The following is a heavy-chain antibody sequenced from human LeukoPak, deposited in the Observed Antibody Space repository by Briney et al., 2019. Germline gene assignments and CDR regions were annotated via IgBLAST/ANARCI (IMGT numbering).Heavy chain of an antibody. CDR3: ARGPPTYYYDSSGYYQSYWYFDL. V-gene: IGHV4-34*01. J-gene: IGHJ2*01. CDR1: GGSFSGYY. Sequence: SETLSLTCAVYGGSFSGYYWSWIRQPPGKGLEWIGEINHSGSTNYNPSLKSRVTISVGTSKNQFSLKLSSVTAADTAVYYCARGPPTYYYDSSGYYQSYWYFDLWGRGTLVTVSS. D-gene: IGHD3-22*01. CDR2: INHSGST.